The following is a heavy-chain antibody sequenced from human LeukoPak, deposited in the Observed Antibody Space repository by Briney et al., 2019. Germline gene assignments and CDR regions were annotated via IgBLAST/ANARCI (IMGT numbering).Heavy chain of an antibody. D-gene: IGHD6-13*01. CDR3: ARGYYSSSRFDS. CDR1: GYPFSNYW. Sequence: GGSLRLSCAASGYPFSNYWMHWVRQAPGKGLVWVSRVNSDGSTTNYADSVKGRFTISRDNAENTLYMRMNSLRPEDTAVYYCARGYYSSSRFDSWGQGTLVTVSS. J-gene: IGHJ4*02. CDR2: VNSDGSTT. V-gene: IGHV3-74*01.